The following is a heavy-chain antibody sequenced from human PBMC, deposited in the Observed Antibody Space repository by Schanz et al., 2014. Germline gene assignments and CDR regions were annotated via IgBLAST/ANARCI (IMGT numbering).Heavy chain of an antibody. CDR2: IWYDGSNE. J-gene: IGHJ4*02. CDR1: GFTFNNYG. V-gene: IGHV3-33*01. Sequence: VQLVESGGGVVRPGRSLRLSCVASGFTFNNYGMHWVRQAPGKGLEWVALIWYDGSNEYYADSVKGRFTISRDNPKKTLYLQMNSLRVEDTALYYCAREYSSYGTVYYWGQGTLVNVSS. CDR3: AREYSSYGTVYY. D-gene: IGHD5-12*01.